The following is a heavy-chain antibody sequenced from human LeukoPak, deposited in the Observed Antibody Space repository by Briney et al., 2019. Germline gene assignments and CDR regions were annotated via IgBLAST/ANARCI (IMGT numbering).Heavy chain of an antibody. CDR2: IRYDGSNK. J-gene: IGHJ3*02. Sequence: PGRSLRLSCAASGFTFSSYAMHWVRQAPGKGLEWVAFIRYDGSNKYYADSVKGRFTISRDNSKNTLYLQMNSLRAEDTAVYYCAKLETYYYDSSGRLSAFDIWGQGTMVTVSS. D-gene: IGHD3-22*01. CDR3: AKLETYYYDSSGRLSAFDI. V-gene: IGHV3-30*02. CDR1: GFTFSSYA.